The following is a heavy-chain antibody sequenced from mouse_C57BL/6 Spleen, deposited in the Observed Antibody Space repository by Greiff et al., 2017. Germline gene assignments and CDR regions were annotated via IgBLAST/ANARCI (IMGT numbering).Heavy chain of an antibody. CDR2: ISSGSSTI. J-gene: IGHJ3*01. D-gene: IGHD1-1*01. CDR1: GFTFSDYG. V-gene: IGHV5-17*01. Sequence: EVKLVESGGGLVKPGGSLTLSCAASGFTFSDYGMHWVRQAPEKGLEWVAYISSGSSTIYYADTVKGRFTISRDNAKNTLFLKMTSLRSEDTAMYYCARGDYYGSSPLFAYWGQGTLVTVSA. CDR3: ARGDYYGSSPLFAY.